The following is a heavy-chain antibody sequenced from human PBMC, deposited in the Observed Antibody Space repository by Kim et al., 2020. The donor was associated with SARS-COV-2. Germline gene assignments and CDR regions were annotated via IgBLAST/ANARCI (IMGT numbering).Heavy chain of an antibody. CDR2: ISWNSGSI. J-gene: IGHJ4*02. V-gene: IGHV3-9*01. CDR1: GFTFDDSA. Sequence: GGSLRLSCAASGFTFDDSAMHWVRQAPGKGLEWVSGISWNSGSIGYADSVTGRFTISRDNAKNSLYLQMNSLRAEDTALYYCAKDMVLIGSSWSYYFDYWYQETLGIDSS. CDR3: AKDMVLIGSSWSYYFDY. D-gene: IGHD6-13*01.